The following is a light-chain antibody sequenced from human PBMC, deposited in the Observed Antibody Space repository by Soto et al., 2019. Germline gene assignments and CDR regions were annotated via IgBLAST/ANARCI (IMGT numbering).Light chain of an antibody. V-gene: IGKV3-20*01. CDR1: QSVSSSY. J-gene: IGKJ2*01. CDR2: GAS. CDR3: QQYGSSPLYT. Sequence: EIVLTQSPGTLSLSPGERATLSCRASQSVSSSYLAWDQQKPGQSHRLLIYGASSRATGIPDRFSGSGFGTDFTLTISRREPEGFAVYYCQQYGSSPLYTFGQGTKREIK.